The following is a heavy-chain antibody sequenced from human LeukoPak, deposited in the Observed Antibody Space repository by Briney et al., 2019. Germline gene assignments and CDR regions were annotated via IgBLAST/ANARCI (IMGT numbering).Heavy chain of an antibody. CDR3: ARDASPGYFDL. CDR2: TTSDGSAT. CDR1: GFTFSSYW. J-gene: IGHJ2*01. Sequence: QTGGSLRLSCAVSGFTFSSYWMHWVRHSPGKGLAWVSRTTSDGSATDYADSVRGRFTVSRDNAKNTLFLHMDSLRVEDTAVYYCARDASPGYFDLWGRGTLVTVSS. V-gene: IGHV3-74*01.